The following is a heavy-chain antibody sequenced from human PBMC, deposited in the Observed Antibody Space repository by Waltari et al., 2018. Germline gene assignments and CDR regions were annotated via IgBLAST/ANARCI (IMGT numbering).Heavy chain of an antibody. Sequence: EVQLVESGGGLVQPGGSLRLSCAASGLLFSNDGRGWVRQAPGRGLEWVADIRHIGSEKYYVESVKGRFTISRDNAENTLYLQMNSLRAEDTAVYYCAKDLGIGGGTTEFDHWGQGTLVTVSS. CDR2: IRHIGSEK. CDR1: GLLFSNDG. V-gene: IGHV3-7*01. J-gene: IGHJ4*02. D-gene: IGHD1-1*01. CDR3: AKDLGIGGGTTEFDH.